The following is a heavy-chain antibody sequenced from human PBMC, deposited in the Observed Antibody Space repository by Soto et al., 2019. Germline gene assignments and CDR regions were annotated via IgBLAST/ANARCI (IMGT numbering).Heavy chain of an antibody. D-gene: IGHD3-22*01. Sequence: SETLSLTCTVSGGSISSGDYYWSWIRQPPGKGLEWIGYIYYSGSTYYNPSLKSRVTISVDTSKNQFSLKLSSVTAADTAVYYCARAMIVVVNFDYWGQGTLVTVSS. J-gene: IGHJ4*02. CDR2: IYYSGST. V-gene: IGHV4-30-4*01. CDR1: GGSISSGDYY. CDR3: ARAMIVVVNFDY.